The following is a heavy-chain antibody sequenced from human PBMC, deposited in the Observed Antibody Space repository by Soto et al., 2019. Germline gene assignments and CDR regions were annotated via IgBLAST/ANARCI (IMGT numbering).Heavy chain of an antibody. CDR1: GFTFSAFG. J-gene: IGHJ5*02. Sequence: EVQLLESGGGLVQPGGSLRLSCAASGFTFSAFGMSWVRQAPGEGLEWVSAISGSGGSTYYADSVKGRFTISRDNSKNTLYLQMNSLRAEDTAVYYCAELGSHFLNWFDPWGQGTLVTV. D-gene: IGHD3-16*01. CDR2: ISGSGGST. CDR3: AELGSHFLNWFDP. V-gene: IGHV3-23*01.